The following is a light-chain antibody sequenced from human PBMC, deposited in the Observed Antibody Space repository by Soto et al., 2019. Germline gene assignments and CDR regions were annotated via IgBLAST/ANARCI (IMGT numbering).Light chain of an antibody. V-gene: IGLV3-21*04. CDR3: QVCDSSSDHVV. Sequence: SYELTQPPSVSVAPGKTARITCGGNNIGSKSVHWYQQKPGQAPVLAIYYDSDRPSGIPERFSGSNSGNTATLTISRVAAGDEADYYCQVCDSSSDHVVFGGGTKLTVL. J-gene: IGLJ2*01. CDR2: YDS. CDR1: NIGSKS.